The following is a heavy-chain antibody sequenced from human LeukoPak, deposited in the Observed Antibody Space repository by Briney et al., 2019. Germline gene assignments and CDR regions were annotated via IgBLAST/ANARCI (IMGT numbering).Heavy chain of an antibody. J-gene: IGHJ4*02. CDR2: ISHISSTT. CDR1: GFTFSNYS. D-gene: IGHD3-22*01. Sequence: GGSLRLSCAASGFTFSNYSMTWVRQAPGKGLEWISYISHISSTTYYADSVKGRFTISRDNAKNSLSLQMNSLRDEDTAVYYCASFLETFFYDRSGCSRPYYFESWGQGTLVTVSS. V-gene: IGHV3-48*02. CDR3: ASFLETFFYDRSGCSRPYYFES.